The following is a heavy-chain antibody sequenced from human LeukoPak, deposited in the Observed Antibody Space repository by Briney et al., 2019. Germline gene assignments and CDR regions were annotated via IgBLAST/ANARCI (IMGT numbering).Heavy chain of an antibody. CDR3: AGHVSLDIVVVPAAISV. J-gene: IGHJ3*01. CDR1: GYYISSGYY. Sequence: PSETLSLTCAVSGYYISSGYYWGWIRQPPGQGLEWIGSIYHSGSTYYNPSLKSRVTISVDTSKNQFSLKLSSVTAADTAVYYCAGHVSLDIVVVPAAISVWGQGTMVTVSS. V-gene: IGHV4-38-2*01. CDR2: IYHSGST. D-gene: IGHD2-2*01.